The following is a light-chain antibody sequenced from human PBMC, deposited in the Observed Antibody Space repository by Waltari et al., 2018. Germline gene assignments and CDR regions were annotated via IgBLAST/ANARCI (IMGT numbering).Light chain of an antibody. V-gene: IGKV3-15*01. J-gene: IGKJ1*01. Sequence: EIVMTQSPATLSVSPGERATLSCRASQSVSSNLAWYQQKPGQAPRLLIYGASTRATGIPARFSGSGSGTEFTLTISSLQSEDFAVYYCQQRDNRAWTFGQGTKVEIK. CDR2: GAS. CDR1: QSVSSN. CDR3: QQRDNRAWT.